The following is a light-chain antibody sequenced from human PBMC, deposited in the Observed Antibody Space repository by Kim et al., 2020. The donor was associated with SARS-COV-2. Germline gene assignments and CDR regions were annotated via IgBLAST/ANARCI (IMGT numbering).Light chain of an antibody. CDR3: QAWDSRTWV. J-gene: IGLJ3*02. Sequence: GKTARKNGAENELGGKHEYGYQQKPGQSRVVVSYKDKKRDTGIPERLSGSNSGNTATLTISGTKAMDEDDDYWQAWDSRTWVFGGGTQLTVL. CDR2: KDK. CDR1: ELGGKH. V-gene: IGLV3-1*01.